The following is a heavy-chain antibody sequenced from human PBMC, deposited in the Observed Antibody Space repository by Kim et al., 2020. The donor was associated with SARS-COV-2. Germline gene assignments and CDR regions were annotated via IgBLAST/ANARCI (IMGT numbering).Heavy chain of an antibody. V-gene: IGHV3-23*01. CDR3: AKESSTWYGMDV. Sequence: YYADSVQGRFTISRDNSKNTLYLQMNSLRAEDTAVYYCAKESSTWYGMDVWGQGTTVTVSS. J-gene: IGHJ6*02. D-gene: IGHD6-13*01.